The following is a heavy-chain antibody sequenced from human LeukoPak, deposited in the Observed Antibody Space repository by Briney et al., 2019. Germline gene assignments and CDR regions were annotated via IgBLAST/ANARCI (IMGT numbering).Heavy chain of an antibody. J-gene: IGHJ3*02. CDR3: ARRGGSNGWXAFDI. CDR2: ITTSDGNT. D-gene: IGHD6-19*01. Sequence: GGSLRLSCAASGFTFSSYTMSWVRQAPGKGLEWVSTITTSDGNTYYGDSVKGRFTISRDNSKNILYLQMNSLNGADTALYYCARRGGSNGWXAFDIXGQGTMVTVSS. V-gene: IGHV3-23*01. CDR1: GFTFSSYT.